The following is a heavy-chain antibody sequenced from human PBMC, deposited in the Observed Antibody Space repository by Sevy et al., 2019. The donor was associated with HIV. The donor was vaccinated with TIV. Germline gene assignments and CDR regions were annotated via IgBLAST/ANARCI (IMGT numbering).Heavy chain of an antibody. J-gene: IGHJ5*02. CDR1: GYTFTGYY. CDR3: AREAPNILTAFS. Sequence: ASVKFSCKASGYTFTGYYMHWVRQAPGQGLEWLGWINPSSGGTNYAQKFQGRVTMTRDTSISTAYMELSRLRSDDTAVYYCAREAPNILTAFSWGQGTLVTVSS. CDR2: INPSSGGT. D-gene: IGHD3-9*01. V-gene: IGHV1-2*02.